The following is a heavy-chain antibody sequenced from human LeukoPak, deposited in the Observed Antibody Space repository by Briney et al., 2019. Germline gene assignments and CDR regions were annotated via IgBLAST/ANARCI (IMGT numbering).Heavy chain of an antibody. J-gene: IGHJ3*01. CDR3: AKRRDAGITGTTGGLDV. V-gene: IGHV3-23*01. D-gene: IGHD1-20*01. CDR2: ISATGDST. CDR1: GFRFDNYA. Sequence: PGGSLRLSCAVSGFRFDNYAMSWVRQAPGKGLDWVSTISATGDSTYYADSVKGRFTVSRDNSKNTVYLQLNSLSAEDTAVYYCAKRRDAGITGTTGGLDVWGQGTTVTVSS.